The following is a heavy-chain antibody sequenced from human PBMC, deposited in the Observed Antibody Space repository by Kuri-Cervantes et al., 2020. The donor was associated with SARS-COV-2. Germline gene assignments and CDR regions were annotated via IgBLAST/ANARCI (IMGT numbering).Heavy chain of an antibody. Sequence: GGSLRLSCAASGFTFSSYSMNWVRQAPGKGLEWVSYISSSSSTIYYADSVKGRFTISGDNAKNSLYLQMNSLRAEDTAVYYCARDCGGDCSQYLFDYWGQGTLVTVSS. V-gene: IGHV3-48*01. D-gene: IGHD2-21*01. CDR1: GFTFSSYS. CDR2: ISSSSSTI. CDR3: ARDCGGDCSQYLFDY. J-gene: IGHJ4*02.